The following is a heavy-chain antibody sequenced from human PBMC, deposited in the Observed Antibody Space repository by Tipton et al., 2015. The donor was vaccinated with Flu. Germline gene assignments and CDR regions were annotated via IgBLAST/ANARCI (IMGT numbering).Heavy chain of an antibody. CDR1: GFTFSSYA. CDR3: AKDRGYCTNGVCFPPYYYYYYGMDV. CDR2: ISGSGGST. Sequence: AASGFTFSSYAMSWVRQAPGKGLEWVSAISGSGGSTYYADSVKGRFTISRDNSKNTLYLQMNSLRAEDTAVYYCAKDRGYCTNGVCFPPYYYYYYGMDVWGQGTTVTVSS. V-gene: IGHV3-23*01. D-gene: IGHD2-8*01. J-gene: IGHJ6*02.